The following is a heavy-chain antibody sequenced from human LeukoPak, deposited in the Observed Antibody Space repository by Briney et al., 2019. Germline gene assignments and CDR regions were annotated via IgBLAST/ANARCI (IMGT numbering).Heavy chain of an antibody. J-gene: IGHJ4*02. CDR3: ARDSINGDPFEY. V-gene: IGHV3-48*01. CDR1: GFTFSNYS. CDR2: ISGSRVTI. D-gene: IGHD4-17*01. Sequence: PGGSLRLSCAASGFTFSNYSMNWVRQAPGKGLEWISYISGSRVTIYHADSVRGRFTVSRDNVKNSLYLQMNSLRAEDTAVYYCARDSINGDPFEYWGQGTLVTVSS.